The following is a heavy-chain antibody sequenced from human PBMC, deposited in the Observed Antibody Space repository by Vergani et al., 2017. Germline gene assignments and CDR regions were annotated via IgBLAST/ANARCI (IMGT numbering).Heavy chain of an antibody. CDR1: GGSISSSSYY. CDR3: ARGGYSSSWLIYYYYGMDV. Sequence: QLQLPESGPGLVKPSETLSLTCTVSGGSISSSSYYWGWIRQPPGKGLEWIGEINHSGSTNYNPSLKSRVTISVDTSKNQFSLKLSSVTAADTAVYYCARGGYSSSWLIYYYYGMDVWGQGTTVTVSS. V-gene: IGHV4-39*07. J-gene: IGHJ6*02. CDR2: INHSGST. D-gene: IGHD6-13*01.